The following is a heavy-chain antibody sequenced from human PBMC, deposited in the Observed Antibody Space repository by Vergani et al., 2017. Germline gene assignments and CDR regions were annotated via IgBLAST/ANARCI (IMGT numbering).Heavy chain of an antibody. J-gene: IGHJ4*02. V-gene: IGHV5-51*01. Sequence: EVHLVQSGAVVKKLGESLNISCKASGYSFTSYWIGWVRQMPGKGLEWMGIIYPGDSDTRYRPSFLGQVTISADKSISTAYLQWSSLKAADTAMYYGARQDGTAAQVDYWGQGTLVTVSS. CDR1: GYSFTSYW. D-gene: IGHD6-13*01. CDR2: IYPGDSDT. CDR3: ARQDGTAAQVDY.